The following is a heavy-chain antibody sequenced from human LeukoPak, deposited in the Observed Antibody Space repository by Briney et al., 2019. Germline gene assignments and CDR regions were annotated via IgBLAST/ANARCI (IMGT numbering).Heavy chain of an antibody. Sequence: GGSLRLSCAASGFTFSSYGMHWVRQAPGKGLEWVAFIRYDGSNKYYADSVKGRFTISRDNSKNTLYLQMHSLRAEDTALYFCARDPYSGSYGNYYYYYMDVWGKGTTVTISS. D-gene: IGHD1-26*01. CDR3: ARDPYSGSYGNYYYYYMDV. V-gene: IGHV3-30*02. CDR1: GFTFSSYG. J-gene: IGHJ6*03. CDR2: IRYDGSNK.